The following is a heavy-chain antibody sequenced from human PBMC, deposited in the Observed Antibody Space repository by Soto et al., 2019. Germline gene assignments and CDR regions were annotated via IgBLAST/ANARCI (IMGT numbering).Heavy chain of an antibody. CDR1: GGSISTYY. CDR3: ARSTGYGDSYFDY. V-gene: IGHV4-59*01. D-gene: IGHD4-17*01. Sequence: PEETLSLTCTVSGGSISTYYWNWIRQPPGKGLEWIGYIYYSRSTNYNPSLKSRVSISGDTSKNQLSLKLSSVTAADTAVYYCARSTGYGDSYFDYWGLGTLVTVSS. CDR2: IYYSRST. J-gene: IGHJ4*02.